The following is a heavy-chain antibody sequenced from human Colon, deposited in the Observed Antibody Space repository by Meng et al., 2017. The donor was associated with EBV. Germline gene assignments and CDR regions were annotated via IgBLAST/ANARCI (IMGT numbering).Heavy chain of an antibody. J-gene: IGHJ4*02. Sequence: QGQLQDSGPGLVNPSQTLSLTCTGSGGSVCSGGYYWTWIRQHPGKGLEWFGHIYYSGSTFYNPSLKRRVIISIDTSKNQFSLNLRSVTAADTAVYYCARVSSGWDYFDYWGQGTLVTVSS. CDR2: IYYSGST. D-gene: IGHD6-19*01. CDR1: GGSVCSGGYY. CDR3: ARVSSGWDYFDY. V-gene: IGHV4-31*03.